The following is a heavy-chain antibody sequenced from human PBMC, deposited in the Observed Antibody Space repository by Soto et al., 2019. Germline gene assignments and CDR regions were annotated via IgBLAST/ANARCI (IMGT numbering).Heavy chain of an antibody. J-gene: IGHJ2*01. V-gene: IGHV4-39*01. CDR1: GGSISSSSYY. D-gene: IGHD6-19*01. CDR2: IYYSGST. CDR3: AMRGWYVRWWYFDL. Sequence: NPSETLSLTCTVSGGSISSSSYYWGWIRQPPGKGLEWIGSIYYSGSTYYNPSLKSRVTISVDTSKNQFSLKLSSVTAADTAVYYCAMRGWYVRWWYFDLWGRGTLVTVSS.